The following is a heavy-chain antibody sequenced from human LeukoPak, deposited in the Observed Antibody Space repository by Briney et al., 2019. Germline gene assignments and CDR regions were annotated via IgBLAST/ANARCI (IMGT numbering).Heavy chain of an antibody. D-gene: IGHD3-22*01. CDR2: ISGSDDST. CDR1: GFTFSSYA. V-gene: IGHV3-23*01. CDR3: VKDGSDYYYDSRGHYYYYYGMDV. J-gene: IGHJ6*02. Sequence: GGSLRLSCAASGFTFSSYAMSWVRQAPGKGLEWVLGISGSDDSTYNADSVKGRFTISRDNSKNTLYLQMNNLRVEDTAVYYCVKDGSDYYYDSRGHYYYYYGMDVWGQGTTVTVSS.